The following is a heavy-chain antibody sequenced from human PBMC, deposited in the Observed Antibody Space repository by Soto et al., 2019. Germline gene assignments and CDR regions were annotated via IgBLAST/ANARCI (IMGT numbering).Heavy chain of an antibody. CDR3: AKVSSSWYAGFFDL. V-gene: IGHV3-23*01. CDR2: LSGSGGSI. CDR1: RFTFSSHA. Sequence: GGSLKLSCTPTRFTFSSHAMTWFRQAPGKGLEWVSGLSGSGGSIYYADFVKGRFTISRDNSMNTLYLQMKTLRAEDTAVYYCAKVSSSWYAGFFDLWGQGT. J-gene: IGHJ4*02. D-gene: IGHD6-13*01.